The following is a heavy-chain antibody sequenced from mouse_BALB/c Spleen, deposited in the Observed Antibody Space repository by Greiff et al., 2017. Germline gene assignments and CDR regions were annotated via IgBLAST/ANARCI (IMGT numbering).Heavy chain of an antibody. J-gene: IGHJ4*01. V-gene: IGHV1-14*01. CDR3: AREVGYDGHLMDY. CDR2: INPYNDGT. D-gene: IGHD2-3*01. CDR1: GYTFTSYV. Sequence: EVQVVESGPELVKPGASVKMSCKASGYTFTSYVMHWVKQKPGQGLEWIGYINPYNDGTKYNEKFKGKATLTSDKSSSTAYMELSSLTSEDSAVYYCAREVGYDGHLMDYWGQGTSVTVSS.